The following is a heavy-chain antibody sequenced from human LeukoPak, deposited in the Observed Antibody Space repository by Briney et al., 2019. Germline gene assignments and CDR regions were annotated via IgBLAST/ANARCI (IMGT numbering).Heavy chain of an antibody. CDR3: GRGEHFGELPH. Sequence: PSETLSLTCTVSGGSISSYYWSWIRQPPGKGLEWIGYIYYSGSTNYNPSLKSRVTISVDTSKSQFSLKLSSVTAADTAVYYCGRGEHFGELPHWGQATLVTVSS. J-gene: IGHJ1*01. CDR1: GGSISSYY. V-gene: IGHV4-59*01. D-gene: IGHD3-10*01. CDR2: IYYSGST.